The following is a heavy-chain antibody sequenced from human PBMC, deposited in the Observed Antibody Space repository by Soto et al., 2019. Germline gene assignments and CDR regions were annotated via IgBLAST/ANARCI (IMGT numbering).Heavy chain of an antibody. CDR3: AKNYFFDS. Sequence: GGSLRLSWAVSGFTIDNYAMSWVRQAPGKGLEWVSAINRSGDGPYNADSVKGRLTISRDNPQNTLYLQMNSLRAEDTAIYYCAKNYFFDSWGQGAPVTVSP. CDR2: INRSGDGP. J-gene: IGHJ4*02. V-gene: IGHV3-23*01. CDR1: GFTIDNYA.